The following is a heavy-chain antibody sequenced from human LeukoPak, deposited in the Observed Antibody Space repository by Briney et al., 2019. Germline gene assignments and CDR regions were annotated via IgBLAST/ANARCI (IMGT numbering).Heavy chain of an antibody. CDR3: TTELTTVTMFDY. V-gene: IGHV3-15*01. D-gene: IGHD4-17*01. Sequence: PGGSLRLSCAASGFTFSNAWMSWVRQAPGKGLEWVGRIKSKTDGGTTDYAAPVKGRFTISRDDSKNTLYLQMNSLKTEDTAVYYYTTELTTVTMFDYWGQGTLVTVSS. CDR1: GFTFSNAW. J-gene: IGHJ4*02. CDR2: IKSKTDGGTT.